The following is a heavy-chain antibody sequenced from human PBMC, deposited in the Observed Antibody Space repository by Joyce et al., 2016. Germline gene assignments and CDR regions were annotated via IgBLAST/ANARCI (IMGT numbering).Heavy chain of an antibody. CDR3: ARETGYNSSSGVSC. J-gene: IGHJ4*02. V-gene: IGHV1-69*01. CDR1: GGTFINHT. CDR2: FIPMFATA. Sequence: QVQLVQSGAEVKKPGSSVKVSCRTSGGTFINHTINCVRQAPGQGLQWMGEFIPMFATATYAPNFQGRVTITADESTSTAYMELSSLRSEDTAIYFCARETGYNSSSGVSCWGQGTLVTVSS. D-gene: IGHD5-24*01.